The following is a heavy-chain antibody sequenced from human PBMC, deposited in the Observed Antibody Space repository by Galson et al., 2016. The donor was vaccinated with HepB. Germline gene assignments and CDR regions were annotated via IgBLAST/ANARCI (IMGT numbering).Heavy chain of an antibody. Sequence: TLSLTCTVSGDSLIHYYWGWIRQPPEKGLEWIGHIYYNGHTNYNLSLTSRLSMSVDTSSNQFSLKLSSVTAADTAVYYCGRWNEGLDYWGQGTLVTVSS. D-gene: IGHD1-1*01. CDR2: IYYNGHT. J-gene: IGHJ4*02. CDR3: GRWNEGLDY. CDR1: GDSLIHYY. V-gene: IGHV4-59*01.